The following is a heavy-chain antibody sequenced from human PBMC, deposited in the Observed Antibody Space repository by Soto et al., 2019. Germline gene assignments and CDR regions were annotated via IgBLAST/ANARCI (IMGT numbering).Heavy chain of an antibody. CDR3: ARGNPPYGYWFDP. CDR1: GGSISSGGYS. CDR2: IYHSGST. D-gene: IGHD3-10*01. V-gene: IGHV4-30-2*01. Sequence: SETLSLTCAVSGGSISSGGYSWSWIRQPPGKGLEWIGYIYHSGSTYYDPSLKSRVTISVDRSKNQFSLKLSSVTAADTAVYYCARGNPPYGYWFDPWGQGTLVTVSS. J-gene: IGHJ5*02.